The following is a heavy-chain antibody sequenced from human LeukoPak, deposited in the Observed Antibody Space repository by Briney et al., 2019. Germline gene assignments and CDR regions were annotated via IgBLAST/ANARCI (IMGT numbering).Heavy chain of an antibody. D-gene: IGHD3-22*01. Sequence: ASVKVSCKASGYSFTNYGMNWVRQAPGQGLEWMGWINTNTGNPTYAQDFTGRFVFSLDTSVSTAYLQISSLKAEDTAVYYCASLEDTSGYYHDYWGQGTLVTVSS. V-gene: IGHV7-4-1*02. CDR2: INTNTGNP. J-gene: IGHJ4*02. CDR3: ASLEDTSGYYHDY. CDR1: GYSFTNYG.